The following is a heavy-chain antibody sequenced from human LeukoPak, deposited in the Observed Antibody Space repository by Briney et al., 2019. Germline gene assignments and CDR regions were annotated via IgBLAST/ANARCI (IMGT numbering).Heavy chain of an antibody. J-gene: IGHJ4*02. CDR1: GYSFTSYG. D-gene: IGHD5-24*01. Sequence: GESLKISCKGSGYSFTSYGMSWVRQAPGQGLEWMGWISAYNSNTDYAQKFQGRITMTTDTSTSTAYMELRSLRSDDTAVYYCARDAEGDGYNPDCLYWGQGTLVTVSS. CDR3: ARDAEGDGYNPDCLY. CDR2: ISAYNSNT. V-gene: IGHV1-18*01.